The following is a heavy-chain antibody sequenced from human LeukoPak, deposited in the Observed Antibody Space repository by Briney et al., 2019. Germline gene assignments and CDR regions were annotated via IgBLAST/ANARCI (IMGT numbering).Heavy chain of an antibody. CDR3: ARVPSDYYDSSVGYFDY. J-gene: IGHJ4*02. V-gene: IGHV3-23*01. CDR1: GFTFSVFA. CDR2: ISGRGGST. Sequence: GGSLRLSCVASGFTFSVFAMAWVRQAPGKGLQWVSAISGRGGSTKYADSVKGRFTISRDNSKNTLYLQMNSLRAEDTAVYYCARVPSDYYDSSVGYFDYWGQGTLVTVSS. D-gene: IGHD3-22*01.